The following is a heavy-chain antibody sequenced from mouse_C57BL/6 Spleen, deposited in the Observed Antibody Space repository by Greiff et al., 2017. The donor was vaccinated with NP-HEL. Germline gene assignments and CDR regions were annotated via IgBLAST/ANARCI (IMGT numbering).Heavy chain of an antibody. D-gene: IGHD1-1*01. J-gene: IGHJ3*01. CDR3: ARSDYGSSSWFAY. V-gene: IGHV14-3*01. CDR1: GFNIKNTY. Sequence: VQQQQSVAELVRPGASVKLSCTASGFNIKNTYMHWVKQRPEQGLEWIGRIDPANGNTKYAPKFQGKATITADTSSNTAYLQLSSLTSEDTAMYYCARSDYGSSSWFAYWGQGTLVTVSA. CDR2: IDPANGNT.